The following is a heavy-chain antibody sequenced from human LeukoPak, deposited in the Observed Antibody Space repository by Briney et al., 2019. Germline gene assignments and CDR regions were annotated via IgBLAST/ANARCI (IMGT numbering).Heavy chain of an antibody. Sequence: SVKVSCKASGGTFSSYTISWVRQAPGQGLEWMGRIIPILGIANYAQKFQGRVTITADKSTSTAYMELSSLRSEDTAVYYCARETTEVTPGGGGGYYFDYWGQGTLVTVSS. CDR3: ARETTEVTPGGGGGYYFDY. V-gene: IGHV1-69*04. D-gene: IGHD4-23*01. CDR2: IIPILGIA. J-gene: IGHJ4*02. CDR1: GGTFSSYT.